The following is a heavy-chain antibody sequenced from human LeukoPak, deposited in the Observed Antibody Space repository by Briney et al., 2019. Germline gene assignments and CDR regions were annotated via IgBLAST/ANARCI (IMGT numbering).Heavy chain of an antibody. Sequence: SETLSLTCTVSGGSISSGGYSWSWIRQHPGKGLEWIGYIYYSGSTYYNPSLKSRVTISVDTSKNQFSLKLSSVTAADTAVYYCARGDSSSSVALWGQGTLVTVSS. CDR3: ARGDSSSSVAL. CDR1: GGSISSGGYS. CDR2: IYYSGST. D-gene: IGHD6-6*01. V-gene: IGHV4-31*03. J-gene: IGHJ4*02.